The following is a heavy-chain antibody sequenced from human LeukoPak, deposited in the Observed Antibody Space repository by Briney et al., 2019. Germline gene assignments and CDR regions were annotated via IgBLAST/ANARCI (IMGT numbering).Heavy chain of an antibody. CDR1: GYTFTSYG. CDR2: INPNSGGT. Sequence: ASVKVSCKASGYTFTSYGISWVRQAPGQGLEWMGWINPNSGGTNYAQKFQGRVTMTRDTSISTAYMELSRLRSDDTAVYYCARERRSGYEIDYWGQGTLVTVSS. V-gene: IGHV1-2*02. CDR3: ARERRSGYEIDY. J-gene: IGHJ4*02. D-gene: IGHD5-12*01.